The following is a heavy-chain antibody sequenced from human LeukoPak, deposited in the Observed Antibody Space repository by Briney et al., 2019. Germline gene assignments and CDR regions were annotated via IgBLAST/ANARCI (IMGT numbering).Heavy chain of an antibody. CDR2: ISAYNGNT. J-gene: IGHJ5*02. D-gene: IGHD3-22*01. CDR1: GYTFTSYG. V-gene: IGHV1-18*01. CDR3: ARYYYDIRFDP. Sequence: ASVKVSCKASGYTFTSYGIGWVRQAPGQGLEWMGWISAYNGNTNYAQKLQGRVTMTTDTSTSTAYMELRSMRSDDTAVYYCARYYYDIRFDPWGQGTLVTVSS.